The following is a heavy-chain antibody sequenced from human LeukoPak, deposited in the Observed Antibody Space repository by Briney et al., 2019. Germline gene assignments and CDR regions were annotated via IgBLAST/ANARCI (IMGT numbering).Heavy chain of an antibody. J-gene: IGHJ4*02. V-gene: IGHV3-9*01. CDR1: GFTFDDYA. CDR3: ARVKIKGYDFWSGYYI. CDR2: ISWNSGSI. Sequence: PGRSLRLSCAASGFTFDDYAMHWVRQAPGKGLEWVSGISWNSGSIGYADSVKGRFTISRDNAKNSLYLQMNSLRAEDTALYYCARVKIKGYDFWSGYYIWGQGTLVTVSS. D-gene: IGHD3-3*01.